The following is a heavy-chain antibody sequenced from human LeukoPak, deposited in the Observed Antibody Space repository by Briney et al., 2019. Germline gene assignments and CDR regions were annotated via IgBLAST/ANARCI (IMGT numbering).Heavy chain of an antibody. CDR2: INWNGGST. J-gene: IGHJ4*02. V-gene: IGHV3-20*04. CDR1: GFTFDDYG. Sequence: PGGSLRLSCAASGFTFDDYGMSWVRQAPGKGLEWVSGINWNGGSTGYADSVKGRFTISRDNAKNPLYLQMNSLRAEDTAVYYCARDLTAAAVSGSYYFDYWGQGTLVTVSS. D-gene: IGHD6-13*01. CDR3: ARDLTAAAVSGSYYFDY.